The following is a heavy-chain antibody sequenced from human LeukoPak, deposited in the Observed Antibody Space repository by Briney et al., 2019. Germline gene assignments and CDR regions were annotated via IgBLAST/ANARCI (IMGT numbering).Heavy chain of an antibody. D-gene: IGHD2-15*01. CDR1: GFTFSSYA. Sequence: PGGSLRLSCAASGFTFSSYAMSWVRQAPGKGLEWVSTISGSGGSTYYADSVKGRFTISRDNSKNTLYMQMNSLRAEGTAVYYCAKDRCSGGNCYSDFDYWGQGTLVTVSS. CDR2: ISGSGGST. V-gene: IGHV3-23*01. CDR3: AKDRCSGGNCYSDFDY. J-gene: IGHJ4*02.